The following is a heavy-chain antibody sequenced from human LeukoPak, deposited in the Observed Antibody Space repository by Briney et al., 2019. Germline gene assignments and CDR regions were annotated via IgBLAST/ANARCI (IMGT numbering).Heavy chain of an antibody. V-gene: IGHV4-39*01. CDR3: ARQPPYSSSFDV. D-gene: IGHD2-21*01. CDR1: GGSINRSSYY. CDR2: MHPSKST. Sequence: SETLSLTCTVSGGSINRSSYYWAWIRQPPGKGMEWIGSMHPSKSTYYNPSLRSRVTISVDTSKNQFSLSLTSVTAANRAVYYCARQPPYSSSFDVWGQGTMVSVSS. J-gene: IGHJ3*01.